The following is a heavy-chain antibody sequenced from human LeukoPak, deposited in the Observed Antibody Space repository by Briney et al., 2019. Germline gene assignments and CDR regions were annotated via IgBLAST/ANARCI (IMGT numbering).Heavy chain of an antibody. Sequence: PGGSLRLSCAASGFTVSSNYMSWVRQAPGKGLEWVSVIYGGGSTYYADSVKGRFTISRDNSKNTLYLQMNSLRAEDTAVYYCARDCCGGDDASDIWGQGTMVTVSS. J-gene: IGHJ3*02. D-gene: IGHD2-21*01. CDR1: GFTVSSNY. V-gene: IGHV3-53*01. CDR3: ARDCCGGDDASDI. CDR2: IYGGGST.